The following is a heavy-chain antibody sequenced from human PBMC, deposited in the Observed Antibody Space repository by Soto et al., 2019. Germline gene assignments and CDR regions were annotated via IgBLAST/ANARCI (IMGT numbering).Heavy chain of an antibody. D-gene: IGHD3-9*01. J-gene: IGHJ3*02. CDR3: ARGVLRYFDWLQNPDAFDI. CDR2: ISAYNGNT. CDR1: GYTFTSYG. Sequence: GASVKVSCKASGYTFTSYGISWVRQAPGQGLEWMGWISAYNGNTNYAQKLQGRVTMTTDTSTSTAYMWLRSLRSDDTAVYYCARGVLRYFDWLQNPDAFDIWGQGTMVTVSS. V-gene: IGHV1-18*01.